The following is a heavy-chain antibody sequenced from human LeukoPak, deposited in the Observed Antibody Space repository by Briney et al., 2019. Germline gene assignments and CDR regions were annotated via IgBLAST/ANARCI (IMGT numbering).Heavy chain of an antibody. J-gene: IGHJ2*01. CDR3: ARFRYYYDSSGYYYPNWYFDL. D-gene: IGHD3-22*01. CDR1: AGSISSYY. Sequence: SETLSLTCTVSAGSISSYYWSSIRQPPGKGLEWIGYIYYSGSTNYNPSLKSRVTISVDTSKNQFSLKLSSVTAADTAVYYCARFRYYYDSSGYYYPNWYFDLWGRGTLVTVSS. CDR2: IYYSGST. V-gene: IGHV4-59*01.